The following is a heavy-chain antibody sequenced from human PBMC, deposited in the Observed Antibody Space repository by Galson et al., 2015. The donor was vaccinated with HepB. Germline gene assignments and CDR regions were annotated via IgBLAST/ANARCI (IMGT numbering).Heavy chain of an antibody. CDR2: TYYRSKWYN. D-gene: IGHD6-19*01. J-gene: IGHJ4*02. CDR1: GDSVSSNSAT. V-gene: IGHV6-1*01. CDR3: ARGSSARYFDY. Sequence: CAISGDSVSSNSATWIWIRQSPSRGLEWLGRTYYRSKWYNDYATSVKSRISIDPDTSKNQFSLRLNSVTPEDTAVYYCARGSSARYFDYWSQGTLVTVSS.